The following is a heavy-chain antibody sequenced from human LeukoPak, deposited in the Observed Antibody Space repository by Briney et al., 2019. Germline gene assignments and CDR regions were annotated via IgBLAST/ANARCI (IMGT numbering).Heavy chain of an antibody. V-gene: IGHV1-46*01. CDR1: GYTFTINY. CDR2: INPSGGST. J-gene: IGHJ6*02. CDR3: ARVRESGSYYYYYGMDV. Sequence: GASVKVSCKASGYTFTINYMHWVRQAPGQGLEWMGIINPSGGSTSYAQKFQDRVTMTRDTSTSTVYMELSSLRSEDTAVYYCARVRESGSYYYYYGMDVWGQGTTVTVFS. D-gene: IGHD1-26*01.